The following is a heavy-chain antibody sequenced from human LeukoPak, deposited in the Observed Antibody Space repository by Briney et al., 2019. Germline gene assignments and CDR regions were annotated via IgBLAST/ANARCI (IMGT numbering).Heavy chain of an antibody. CDR1: GGSFSGYY. J-gene: IGHJ3*02. V-gene: IGHV4-34*01. CDR2: INHSGST. D-gene: IGHD1-26*01. CDR3: ARGRKWELFFDI. Sequence: SETPSLTCAVYGGSFSGYYWSWIRQPPGKGLEWIGEINHSGSTNYNPSLKSRVTISVDTSKNQFSLKLSSVTAADTAVYYCARGRKWELFFDIWGQGTMVTVSS.